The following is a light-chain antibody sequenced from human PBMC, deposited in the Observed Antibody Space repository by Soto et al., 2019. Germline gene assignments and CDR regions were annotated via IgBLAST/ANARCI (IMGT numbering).Light chain of an antibody. J-gene: IGKJ1*01. CDR1: QSVLYSANNKNY. CDR3: QQYYTTRT. V-gene: IGKV4-1*01. CDR2: WAS. Sequence: DIVMTQSPDSLAVSLGERATINCKSSQSVLYSANNKNYSAWYQQKPGQPPKLLIYWASTRESVVPDRFSGSGSGTDFTLTISSLQAEDVAVYYCQQYYTTRTFGQGTKVEIK.